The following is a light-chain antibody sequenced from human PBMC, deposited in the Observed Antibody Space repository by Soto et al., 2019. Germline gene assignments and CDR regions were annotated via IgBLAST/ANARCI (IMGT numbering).Light chain of an antibody. J-gene: IGKJ1*01. CDR3: HQYGVSPWT. CDR2: GAS. Sequence: EIVLTQSPGTLSLSPGERATLSCRASQSVSNNYLAWYQQKPGQAPRLLIYGASNRATGIPDRFSGSGSGTDFTLTISRLEPEDFVLYYCHQYGVSPWTFGRGTKVDIK. V-gene: IGKV3-20*01. CDR1: QSVSNNY.